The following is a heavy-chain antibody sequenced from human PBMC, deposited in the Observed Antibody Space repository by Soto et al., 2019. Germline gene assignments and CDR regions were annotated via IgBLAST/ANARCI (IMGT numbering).Heavy chain of an antibody. V-gene: IGHV4-61*01. J-gene: IGHJ5*02. D-gene: IGHD2-2*01. Sequence: SETLSLTCTVSGGAVSSGTYYWSWIRQPPGKGLEWIGHIYFTGSTNYNPSLKSQVTMSLDTSRNQSSLKLSSVTAADAAVYCCTRGPPRVQRFEPWGLGALVTASS. CDR1: GGAVSSGTYY. CDR2: IYFTGST. CDR3: TRGPPRVQRFEP.